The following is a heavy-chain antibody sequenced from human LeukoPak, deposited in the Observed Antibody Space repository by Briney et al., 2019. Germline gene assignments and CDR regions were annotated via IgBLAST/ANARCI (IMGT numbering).Heavy chain of an antibody. CDR3: AANSADYNTLGSSYKV. Sequence: SETLSLTCTVSGYSISSGYYWGWIRQPPGKGLEWIGSISYSGTTYYNPSLKSRVTISVDTSKNHFSLKLSSATAADTAVYYCAANSADYNTLGSSYKVWGQGTLVTVSS. J-gene: IGHJ4*02. CDR1: GYSISSGYY. D-gene: IGHD3-10*01. V-gene: IGHV4-38-2*02. CDR2: ISYSGTT.